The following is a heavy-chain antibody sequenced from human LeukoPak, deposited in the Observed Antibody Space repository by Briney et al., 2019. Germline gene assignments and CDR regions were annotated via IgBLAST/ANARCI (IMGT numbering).Heavy chain of an antibody. J-gene: IGHJ3*02. V-gene: IGHV3-53*01. CDR1: GFAVSGSY. D-gene: IGHD5-24*01. Sequence: GGSLRLSCAISGFAVSGSYVSWVRQAPGKGLEWVSVIYSGGSTYYTDSVKGRFTISRDNSKNTLYLQMNSLRAEDTAVYHCVKSAGKDGYRDVFDIWGQGTVVTVSS. CDR3: VKSAGKDGYRDVFDI. CDR2: IYSGGST.